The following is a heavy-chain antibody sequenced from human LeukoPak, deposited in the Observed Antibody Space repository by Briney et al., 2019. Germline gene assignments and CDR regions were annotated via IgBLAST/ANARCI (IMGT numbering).Heavy chain of an antibody. CDR3: AREQREPYYFDY. V-gene: IGHV4-34*01. CDR1: GGSFSVYY. D-gene: IGHD1-14*01. Sequence: SETLSLTCAVYGGSFSVYYWSWIRQPPGKGLEWIGEINHSGSTNYNPSLKSRVTISVDTSKNQFSLKLSSVTAADTAVYYCAREQREPYYFDYWGQGTLVTVSS. J-gene: IGHJ4*02. CDR2: INHSGST.